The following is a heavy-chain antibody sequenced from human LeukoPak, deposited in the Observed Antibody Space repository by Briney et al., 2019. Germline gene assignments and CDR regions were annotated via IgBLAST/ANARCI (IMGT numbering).Heavy chain of an antibody. CDR3: AELGITMIGGV. CDR1: GFTFSSYE. D-gene: IGHD3-10*02. J-gene: IGHJ6*04. Sequence: GGSLRLSCAASGFTFSSYEMNWVRQAPGKGLEWVSYISSSGSTIYYADSVKGRFTISRDNAKNSLYLQMNSLRAEDTAVYYCAELGITMIGGVWSKGTTVTVSS. V-gene: IGHV3-48*03. CDR2: ISSSGSTI.